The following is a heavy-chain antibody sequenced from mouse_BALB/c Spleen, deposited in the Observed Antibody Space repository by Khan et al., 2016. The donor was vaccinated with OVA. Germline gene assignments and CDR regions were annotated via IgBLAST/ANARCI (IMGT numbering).Heavy chain of an antibody. CDR3: ANCSDGWFAY. CDR2: ISSAATYT. J-gene: IGHJ3*01. Sequence: EVELVESGGVLVEPGGSLKLSCAASGFTFSSFVMSWVRQTPEKRLEWVATISSAATYTYYPDSVKGRFTISRDNAKNTLYLQMNSLRSDDTAIYYCANCSDGWFAYWGQGTLVTVST. V-gene: IGHV5-9-3*01. CDR1: GFTFSSFV. D-gene: IGHD1-1*01.